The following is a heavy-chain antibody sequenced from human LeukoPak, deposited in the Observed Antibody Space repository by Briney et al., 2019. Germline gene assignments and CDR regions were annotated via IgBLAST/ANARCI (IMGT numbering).Heavy chain of an antibody. J-gene: IGHJ4*02. CDR3: ARAKTYYDFWSGYQSPGGYYFDY. V-gene: IGHV4-34*01. Sequence: PSETLSLTCAVYGGSFSGYYWSWIRQPPGKGLEWIGEINHSGSTNYNPSLKSRVTISVDTSKNQFSLKLSSVTAADTAVYYCARAKTYYDFWSGYQSPGGYYFDYWGQGTLVSVSP. D-gene: IGHD3-3*01. CDR1: GGSFSGYY. CDR2: INHSGST.